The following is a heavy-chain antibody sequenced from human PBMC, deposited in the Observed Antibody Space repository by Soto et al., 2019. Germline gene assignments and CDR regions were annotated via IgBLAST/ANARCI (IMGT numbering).Heavy chain of an antibody. CDR1: GGTFSSFA. CDR3: ARDGRGDFWSVDYYYGMDV. CDR2: IIPISGTA. V-gene: IGHV1-69*13. J-gene: IGHJ6*02. Sequence: SLKVSCKASGGTFSSFAISWVRQAPGQGLEWMGGIIPISGTANYAQKFQGRVTITADESTSTVYMELSSLRSEDTAVYYCARDGRGDFWSVDYYYGMDVWGQGTTVTVSS. D-gene: IGHD3-3*01.